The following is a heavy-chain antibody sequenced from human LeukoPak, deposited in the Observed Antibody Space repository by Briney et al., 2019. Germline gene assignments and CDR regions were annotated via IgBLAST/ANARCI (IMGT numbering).Heavy chain of an antibody. Sequence: ASVKVSCKASGYTFTGYYMHWVRQAPGQGLEWMGWINPNSGGTNYAQKFQGRVTMTRDTSISTAYMELSRLRSDDTAVYYCATAPNYYDFWSAYSPPFDYWGQGTLVTVSS. V-gene: IGHV1-2*02. CDR2: INPNSGGT. CDR3: ATAPNYYDFWSAYSPPFDY. CDR1: GYTFTGYY. D-gene: IGHD3-3*01. J-gene: IGHJ4*02.